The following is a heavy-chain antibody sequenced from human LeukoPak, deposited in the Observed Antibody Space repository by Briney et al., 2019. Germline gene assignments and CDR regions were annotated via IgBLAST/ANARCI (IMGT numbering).Heavy chain of an antibody. CDR3: ARGLAAGYNWFDA. D-gene: IGHD6-13*01. CDR1: GYTFTSYD. Sequence: ASMKVSCKASGYTFTSYDINWVRQATGQGLEWMGWMNPNSGNTGYAQKFQGRVTVTRNTSISTAYMELSSLRSEDTAVYYCARGLAAGYNWFDAWGQGTLVTVSS. J-gene: IGHJ5*02. V-gene: IGHV1-8*01. CDR2: MNPNSGNT.